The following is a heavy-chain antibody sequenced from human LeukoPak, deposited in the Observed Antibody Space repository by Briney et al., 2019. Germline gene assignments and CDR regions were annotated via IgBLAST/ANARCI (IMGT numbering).Heavy chain of an antibody. J-gene: IGHJ4*02. D-gene: IGHD4-17*01. CDR2: ISAYNGNT. V-gene: IGHV1-18*01. CDR3: ARGWDNYVDYADFDY. CDR1: GYTFASYG. Sequence: ASVKVSCKASGYTFASYGISWVRQAPGQGLEWMGWISAYNGNTNYAQKLQGRVTMTTDTSTSTAYMELRSLRSDDTAVYYCARGWDNYVDYADFDYWGQGTLVTVSS.